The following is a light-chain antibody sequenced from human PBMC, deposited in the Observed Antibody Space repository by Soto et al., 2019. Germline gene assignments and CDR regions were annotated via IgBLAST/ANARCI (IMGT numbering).Light chain of an antibody. CDR3: SSYTSSSTLYI. CDR2: EVS. J-gene: IGLJ1*01. Sequence: QSVLTQPASVSGSPGQSITISCTGTSSDVGGYNYVSWYQQHPGKAPKLMIYEVSNRPSGVSNRFSGSKSGNTASLTISGLQAEDEADYYCSSYTSSSTLYIFGTSPKVTVL. V-gene: IGLV2-14*01. CDR1: SSDVGGYNY.